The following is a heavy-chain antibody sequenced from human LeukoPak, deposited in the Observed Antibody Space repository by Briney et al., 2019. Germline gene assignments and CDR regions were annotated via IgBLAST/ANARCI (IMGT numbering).Heavy chain of an antibody. V-gene: IGHV3-9*01. CDR2: ISRNSGSI. J-gene: IGHJ3*02. CDR1: GFTFDDYA. Sequence: GGSLRLSCAASGFTFDDYAMHWVRQAPGKGLEWVSGISRNSGSIGYADSVKGRFTISRDNAKNSLYLQMNSLRAEDTALYYCAKADGYSGYDWGYDAFDIWGQGTMVTVSS. D-gene: IGHD5-12*01. CDR3: AKADGYSGYDWGYDAFDI.